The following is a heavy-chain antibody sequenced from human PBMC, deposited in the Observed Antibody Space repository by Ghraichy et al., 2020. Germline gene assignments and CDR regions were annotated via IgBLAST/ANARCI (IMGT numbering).Heavy chain of an antibody. CDR3: ARGPSDILTGFDY. J-gene: IGHJ4*02. V-gene: IGHV1-69*13. D-gene: IGHD3-9*01. CDR2: IIPIFGTA. CDR1: GGNVCSYA. Sequence: SVKVSCKAAGGNVCSYATSSVRQSPGQGLEWMGGIIPIFGTANYAQKFQGRVTITADESTSTAYMELSSLRSEDTAVYYCARGPSDILTGFDYWGQGTLVTVSS.